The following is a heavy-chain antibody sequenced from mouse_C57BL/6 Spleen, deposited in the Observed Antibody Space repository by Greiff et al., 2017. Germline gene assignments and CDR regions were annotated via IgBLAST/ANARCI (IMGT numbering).Heavy chain of an antibody. CDR1: GYTFTSYW. J-gene: IGHJ4*01. CDR2: IDPSDSET. V-gene: IGHV1-52*01. CDR3: ARKDYGSTNAMDY. Sequence: QVQLQQPGAELVRPGSSVKLSCKASGYTFTSYWMHWVKQRPIQGLEWIGNIDPSDSETHYNQKFKDKATLTVDKSSSTAYMQLSSLTSEDSAVYYRARKDYGSTNAMDYWGQGTSVTVSS. D-gene: IGHD1-1*01.